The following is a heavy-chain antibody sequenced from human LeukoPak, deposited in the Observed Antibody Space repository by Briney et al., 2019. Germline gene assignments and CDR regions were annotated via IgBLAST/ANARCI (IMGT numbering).Heavy chain of an antibody. V-gene: IGHV3-30*02. Sequence: GGSLRLSCAASGFTFSSYSMHWVRQAPGKGLEWVAFIRYDGTNKYYADSVKGRFTISRDNSKNTLYLQMSSLRAEDTAVYSCARVRVGATYGGAFDIWGQGTMVTVSS. CDR1: GFTFSSYS. J-gene: IGHJ3*02. D-gene: IGHD1-26*01. CDR2: IRYDGTNK. CDR3: ARVRVGATYGGAFDI.